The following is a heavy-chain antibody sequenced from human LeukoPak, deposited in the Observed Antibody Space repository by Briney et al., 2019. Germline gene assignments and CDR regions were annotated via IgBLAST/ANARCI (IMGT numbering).Heavy chain of an antibody. Sequence: PGGSLRLSCAASGFTVRSNYMSWVRQAPGKGLEWVSVIYSGGSTNYADSVKGRFTISRDNAKNSLYLQMNSLRAEDTAVYYCAKVPDYYGSGRYHWGQGTLVTVSS. D-gene: IGHD3-10*01. CDR3: AKVPDYYGSGRYH. CDR1: GFTVRSNY. V-gene: IGHV3-53*01. J-gene: IGHJ4*02. CDR2: IYSGGST.